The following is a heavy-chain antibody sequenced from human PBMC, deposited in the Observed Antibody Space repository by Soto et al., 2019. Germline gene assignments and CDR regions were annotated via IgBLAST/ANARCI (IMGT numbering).Heavy chain of an antibody. D-gene: IGHD6-13*01. CDR3: ARRRAPGALRSTEYFQH. V-gene: IGHV3-30*09. CDR1: GFTFSTYA. Sequence: QVQLLESGGGVVQPGRSLRLSCVASGFTFSTYAMQWVRQAPGKGLEWVAVISSGGNNKYYADSVKGRFAISRDNSENTLYLQRNGLRNEDTAVYFCARRRAPGALRSTEYFQHWGQGTLVIVSS. CDR2: ISSGGNNK. J-gene: IGHJ1*01.